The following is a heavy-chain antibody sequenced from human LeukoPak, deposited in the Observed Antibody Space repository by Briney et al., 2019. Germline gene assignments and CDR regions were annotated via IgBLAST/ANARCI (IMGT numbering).Heavy chain of an antibody. D-gene: IGHD3-3*01. CDR3: ARGNIELRFLEWSMGWFDP. CDR2: IIPILGIA. CDR1: GGTFSSYA. V-gene: IGHV1-69*04. J-gene: IGHJ5*02. Sequence: GASVKVSCKASGGTFSSYAISWVRQAPGQGLEWMGRIIPILGIANYAQKFQGRVTITADKSTSTAYMELSSLRSEDTAVYYCARGNIELRFLEWSMGWFDPWGQGTLVTVSS.